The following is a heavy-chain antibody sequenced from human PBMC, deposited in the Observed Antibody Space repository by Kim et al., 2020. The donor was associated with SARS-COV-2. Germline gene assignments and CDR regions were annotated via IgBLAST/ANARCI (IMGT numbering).Heavy chain of an antibody. CDR1: GFTFSSYG. CDR2: ISYDGSNK. J-gene: IGHJ3*02. Sequence: GGSLRLSCAASGFTFSSYGMHWVRQAPGKGLEWVAVISYDGSNKYYADSVKGRFTISRDNSKNTLYLQMNSLRAEDTAVYYCARDFGGEDSSGYYPQSRACDIWGQGTMVTVSS. V-gene: IGHV3-33*05. CDR3: ARDFGGEDSSGYYPQSRACDI. D-gene: IGHD3-22*01.